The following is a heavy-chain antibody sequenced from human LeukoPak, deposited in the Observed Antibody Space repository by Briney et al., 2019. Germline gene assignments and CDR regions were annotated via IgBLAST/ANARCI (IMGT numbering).Heavy chain of an antibody. CDR1: GGSISSGGYY. CDR3: ARDGRAYDSSSWFEY. D-gene: IGHD3-3*01. CDR2: IYYSGST. Sequence: SETLSLTCTVSGGSISSGGYYWSWIRQHPGKGLEWIGYIYYSGSTYYNPSLKSRVTISVDTSKNQFSLKLSSVTAADTAVYYCARDGRAYDSSSWFEYWGQGTLVTVSS. V-gene: IGHV4-31*03. J-gene: IGHJ4*02.